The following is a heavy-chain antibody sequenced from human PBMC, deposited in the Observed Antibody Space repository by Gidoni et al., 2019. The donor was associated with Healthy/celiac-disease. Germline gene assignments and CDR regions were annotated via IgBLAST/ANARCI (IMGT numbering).Heavy chain of an antibody. CDR2: IYSGGST. Sequence: EVQLVETGGGLIQPGGSLRLSCAASGFTVSSNYMSWVRQAPGKGLEWVSVIYSGGSTYYADSVKGRFTISRDNSKNTLYLQMNSLRAEDTAVYYCARVRYGGDDAFDIWGQGTMVTVSS. J-gene: IGHJ3*02. V-gene: IGHV3-53*02. CDR1: GFTVSSNY. CDR3: ARVRYGGDDAFDI. D-gene: IGHD2-21*01.